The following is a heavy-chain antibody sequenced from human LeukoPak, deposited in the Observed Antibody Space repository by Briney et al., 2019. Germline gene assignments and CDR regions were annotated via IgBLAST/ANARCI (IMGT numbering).Heavy chain of an antibody. CDR2: IYTSGST. CDR1: GGSISSYY. D-gene: IGHD6-19*01. J-gene: IGHJ5*02. CDR3: ARTSEIPVSGTVWFDP. Sequence: SETLSLTCTVSGGSISSYYWSWIRQPAGKELEWIGRIYTSGSTNYNPSLKSRVTMSVDTSKNQFSLKLTSVTAADTAVYYCARTSEIPVSGTVWFDPWGQGTLVTVSS. V-gene: IGHV4-4*07.